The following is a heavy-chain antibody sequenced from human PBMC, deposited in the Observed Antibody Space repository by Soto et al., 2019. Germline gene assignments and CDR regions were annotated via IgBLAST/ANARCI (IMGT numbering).Heavy chain of an antibody. V-gene: IGHV4-30-4*01. CDR3: ARDLDGLHDDTSGPFPRPG. CDR2: IHSSGSI. D-gene: IGHD3-22*01. Sequence: SETLSLTCTVSGGSISSDDYYWSWIRQAPGRGLEWIGYIHSSGSIYYNPSLKSRATMSIDTAGNQFSLKVSSVTAADTAVYYCARDLDGLHDDTSGPFPRPGWGQGTLVTVSS. CDR1: GGSISSDDYY. J-gene: IGHJ1*01.